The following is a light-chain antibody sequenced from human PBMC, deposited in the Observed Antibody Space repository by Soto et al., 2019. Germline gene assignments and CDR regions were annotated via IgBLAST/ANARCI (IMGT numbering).Light chain of an antibody. CDR1: SGHSSYA. J-gene: IGLJ7*01. V-gene: IGLV4-69*01. Sequence: QPVLTQSPSASASLGASVKLTCTLSSGHSSYAIAWHQQQPEKGPRYLMKLNSDGSHSKGDGIPDRFSGSSSGAERYLTIASLQSEDEADSYCQTWGTGIAVFGGGTQLTVL. CDR2: LNSDGSH. CDR3: QTWGTGIAV.